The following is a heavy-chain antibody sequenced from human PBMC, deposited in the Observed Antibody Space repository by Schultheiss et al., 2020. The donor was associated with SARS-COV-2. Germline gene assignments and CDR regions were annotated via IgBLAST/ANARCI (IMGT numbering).Heavy chain of an antibody. CDR3: ARGDSGRPVLEFQH. V-gene: IGHV4-59*01. CDR2: IYYSGST. J-gene: IGHJ1*01. D-gene: IGHD3-10*01. CDR1: GGSISSYY. Sequence: GSLRLSCTVSGGSISSYYWSWIRQPPGKGLEWIGYIYYSGSTNYNPSLKSRVTISVDTSKNQFSLKLSSVTAADTAVYYCARGDSGRPVLEFQHWGQGTLVTVSS.